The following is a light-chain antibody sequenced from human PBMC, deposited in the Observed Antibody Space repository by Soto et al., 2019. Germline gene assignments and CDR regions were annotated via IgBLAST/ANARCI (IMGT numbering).Light chain of an antibody. CDR2: GLS. CDR3: QDLDSPQWP. J-gene: IGKJ1*01. CDR1: QRASRQY. V-gene: IGKV3-20*01. Sequence: VLTQSPDTLSLSPGERATLSCRASQRASRQYLSWYQQRPDQPPTLLIFGLSMMAHRITDRFSGGGSGSAFTLTINRLQSEDFSVYYCQDLDSPQWPFAQGTNVDIK.